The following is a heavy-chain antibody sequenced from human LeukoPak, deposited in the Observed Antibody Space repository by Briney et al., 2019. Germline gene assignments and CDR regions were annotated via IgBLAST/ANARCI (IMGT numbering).Heavy chain of an antibody. J-gene: IGHJ4*02. CDR2: ISYDGSNK. CDR1: GFTFSSYE. CDR3: AKEKYGYGVGY. V-gene: IGHV3-30*18. Sequence: GGSLRLSCAASGFTFSSYEMNWVRQAPGKGLEWVAVISYDGSNKYYADSVKGRFIISRDNSKNTLYVQMNSLRAEDTAVYYCAKEKYGYGVGYWGQGTLVTVSS. D-gene: IGHD5-18*01.